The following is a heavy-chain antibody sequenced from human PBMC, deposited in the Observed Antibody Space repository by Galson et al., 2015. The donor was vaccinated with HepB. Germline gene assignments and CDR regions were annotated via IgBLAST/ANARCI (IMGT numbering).Heavy chain of an antibody. V-gene: IGHV3-33*01. J-gene: IGHJ5*02. CDR3: ARDHGDTYSYGFWWYNWFDP. CDR1: GFTFSSYG. D-gene: IGHD5-18*01. CDR2: IWYDGSNK. Sequence: SLRLSCAASGFTFSSYGMHWVRQAPGKGLEWVAVIWYDGSNKYYADSVKGRFTISRDNSKNTLYLQMNSLRAEDTAVYYCARDHGDTYSYGFWWYNWFDPWGQGTLVTVSS.